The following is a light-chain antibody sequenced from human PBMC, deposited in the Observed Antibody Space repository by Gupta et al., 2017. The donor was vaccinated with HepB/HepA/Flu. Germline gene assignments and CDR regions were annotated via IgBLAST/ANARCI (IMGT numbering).Light chain of an antibody. CDR3: AAWDDSLNGVV. J-gene: IGLJ2*01. Sequence: QSVLTQPSSASGTPGQRVTISCSGSSSNIGSNTVNWYQQLPGTAPKLLIYSNNQRPSGVPDRFSGSKSGTSASLAISELQSEDEADYYCAAWDDSLNGVVFGGGTKLTVL. CDR1: SSNIGSNT. V-gene: IGLV1-44*01. CDR2: SNN.